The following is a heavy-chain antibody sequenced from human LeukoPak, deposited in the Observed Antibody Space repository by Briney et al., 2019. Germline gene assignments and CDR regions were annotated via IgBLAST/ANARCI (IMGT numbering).Heavy chain of an antibody. Sequence: PGGSLRLSCAASGFTFNNYNMNWVRQAPGKALEWVSSITSSGTYIFYADSVKGRFTISRDNSKNTLYLQMNSLRAEDTAVYYCAKGGGGWYGPDYYYMDVWGKGTTVTISS. CDR2: ITSSGTYI. D-gene: IGHD6-19*01. CDR1: GFTFNNYN. CDR3: AKGGGGWYGPDYYYMDV. V-gene: IGHV3-21*04. J-gene: IGHJ6*03.